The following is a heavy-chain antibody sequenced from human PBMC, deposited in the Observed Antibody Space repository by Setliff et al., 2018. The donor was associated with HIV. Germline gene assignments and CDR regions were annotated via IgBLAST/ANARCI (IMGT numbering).Heavy chain of an antibody. CDR2: IYYSGSI. CDR1: GYSISSNDW. Sequence: SETLSLTCVVSGYSISSNDWWGWIRQTPGKGLEWIGYIYYSGSIYYNPSLKSRVTMSVDTSKNQFSLKLSSVTAVDTAVYYCAKKGNGDYHFDYWGQGTLVTVSS. V-gene: IGHV4-28*05. D-gene: IGHD4-17*01. J-gene: IGHJ4*02. CDR3: AKKGNGDYHFDY.